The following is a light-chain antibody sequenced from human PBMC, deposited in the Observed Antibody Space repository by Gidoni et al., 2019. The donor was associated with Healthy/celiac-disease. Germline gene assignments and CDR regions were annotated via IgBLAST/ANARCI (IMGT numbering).Light chain of an antibody. Sequence: DIQMTQSPSTLSASVGDRVTITCRASQSISSWLAWYLQQPGKAPKLLIYKASSLESGVPSRFSGSGSGTEFTLTISSLQPDDFATYYCQQYNSYPWTFGQGTQVDIK. V-gene: IGKV1-5*03. CDR3: QQYNSYPWT. J-gene: IGKJ1*01. CDR2: KAS. CDR1: QSISSW.